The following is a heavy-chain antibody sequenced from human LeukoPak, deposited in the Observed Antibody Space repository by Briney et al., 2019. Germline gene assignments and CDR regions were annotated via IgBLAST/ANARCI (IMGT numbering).Heavy chain of an antibody. Sequence: PSQTLSLTCTVSGGSISSGDYYWSWIRQPPGKGLEWIVYIYYSGSTYYNPSLKSRVTISVDTSKNQFSLKLSSVTAADTAVYYCARDRRDGYNFPNYYYYGMDVWGQGTTVTVSS. CDR3: ARDRRDGYNFPNYYYYGMDV. D-gene: IGHD5-24*01. J-gene: IGHJ6*02. V-gene: IGHV4-30-4*01. CDR2: IYYSGST. CDR1: GGSISSGDYY.